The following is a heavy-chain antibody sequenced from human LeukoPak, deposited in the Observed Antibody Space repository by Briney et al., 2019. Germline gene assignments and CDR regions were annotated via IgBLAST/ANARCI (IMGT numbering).Heavy chain of an antibody. J-gene: IGHJ4*02. CDR1: GFTFSSYA. CDR2: ISYDGSNK. V-gene: IGHV3-30-3*01. D-gene: IGHD3-9*01. Sequence: GGSLRLSCAASGFTFSSYAMHWVRQAPGKGLEWVAVISYDGSNKYYADSVKGRFTISRDNSKNTLYLQMNSLRAEDTAVYYCAGAFDILTGYLLDWGQGTLVTVSS. CDR3: AGAFDILTGYLLD.